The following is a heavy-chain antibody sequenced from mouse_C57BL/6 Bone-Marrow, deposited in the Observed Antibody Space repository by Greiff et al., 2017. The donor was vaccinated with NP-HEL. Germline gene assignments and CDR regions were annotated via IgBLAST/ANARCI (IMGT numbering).Heavy chain of an antibody. Sequence: VQLQQSGAELVRPGASVKLSCTASGFNIKDDYMHWVKQRPEQGLEWIGWIDPENGDTEYASKFQGKATITADTSSNTAYLQLSSLTSEDTAVYYCTTSGTTVVDYFDYWGQGTTRTVSS. D-gene: IGHD1-1*01. CDR2: IDPENGDT. V-gene: IGHV14-4*01. CDR1: GFNIKDDY. J-gene: IGHJ2*01. CDR3: TTSGTTVVDYFDY.